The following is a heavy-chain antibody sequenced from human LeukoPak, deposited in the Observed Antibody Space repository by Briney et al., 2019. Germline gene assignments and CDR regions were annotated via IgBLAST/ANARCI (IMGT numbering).Heavy chain of an antibody. J-gene: IGHJ6*03. V-gene: IGHV4-61*02. CDR2: IYTSGST. CDR3: ARVGDIVVVPAAIDSGYYMDV. Sequence: SQTLSLTCTVSGGSISSGSYYWSWIRQPAGKGLEWIGRIYTSGSTNYNPSLKSRVTISVDTSKNQFSLKLSSVTAADTAVYYCARVGDIVVVPAAIDSGYYMDVWGKGTTVTVSS. CDR1: GGSISSGSYY. D-gene: IGHD2-2*02.